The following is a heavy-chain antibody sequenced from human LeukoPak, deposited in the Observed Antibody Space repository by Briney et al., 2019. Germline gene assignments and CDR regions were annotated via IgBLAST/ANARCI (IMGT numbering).Heavy chain of an antibody. J-gene: IGHJ3*02. V-gene: IGHV3-23*01. Sequence: GGFLRLSCAASGFTFSSYAMSWVRQAPGKGLEWVSAISGSGGSTYYADSVKGRFTISRDNSKNTLYLQMNSLRAEDTAVYYCAKERRITMIVVVRDAFDIWGQGTMVTVSS. CDR3: AKERRITMIVVVRDAFDI. CDR1: GFTFSSYA. D-gene: IGHD3-22*01. CDR2: ISGSGGST.